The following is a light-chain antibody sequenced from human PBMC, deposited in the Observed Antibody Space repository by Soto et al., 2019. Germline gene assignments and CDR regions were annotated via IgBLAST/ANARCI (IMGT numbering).Light chain of an antibody. CDR3: QQYDNFGS. CDR2: DVS. V-gene: IGKV3-15*01. J-gene: IGKJ1*01. CDR1: QGVSNN. Sequence: EVVMTQSPATLSLSPGERATLSCRAGQGVSNNLAWYQQKPGQAPRLLIYDVSTRAAGIPARFSGSGAGTEFTLTCSGLQSEDFAVYYCQQYDNFGSFGQGTKVEIK.